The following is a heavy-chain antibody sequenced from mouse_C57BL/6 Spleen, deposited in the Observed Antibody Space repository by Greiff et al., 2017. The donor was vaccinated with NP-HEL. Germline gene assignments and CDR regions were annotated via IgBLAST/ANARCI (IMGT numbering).Heavy chain of an antibody. J-gene: IGHJ4*01. CDR2: IDPSDSYT. CDR3: ARSDTSYAMDY. V-gene: IGHV1-69*01. Sequence: VQLQQPGAELVMPGASVKLSCKASGYTFTSYWMPWVKQRPGQGLEWIGEIDPSDSYTNYNQKFKGKSTLTVDKSSSTAYMQLSSLTSEDSAVYYCARSDTSYAMDYWGQGTSVTVSS. D-gene: IGHD5-1-1*01. CDR1: GYTFTSYW.